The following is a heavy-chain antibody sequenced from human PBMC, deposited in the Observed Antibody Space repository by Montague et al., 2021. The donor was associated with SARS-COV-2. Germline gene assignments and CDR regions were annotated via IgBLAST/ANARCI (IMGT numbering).Heavy chain of an antibody. J-gene: IGHJ6*03. V-gene: IGHV3-64*01. CDR1: VFTFSSYA. CDR3: ARDSPITIFGVVITDYYYYMDV. Sequence: SLTLSCAASVFTFSSYAMHWVRQAPGKGLEYVSAISSNWCSTYYANSVKGRFTISRDNSKNTLYLQMGSLSAEDMAVYYCARDSPITIFGVVITDYYYYMDVWGQGTTVTVSS. D-gene: IGHD3-3*01. CDR2: ISSNWCST.